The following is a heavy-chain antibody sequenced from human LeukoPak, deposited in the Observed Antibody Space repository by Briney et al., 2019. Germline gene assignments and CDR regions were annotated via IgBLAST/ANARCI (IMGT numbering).Heavy chain of an antibody. CDR3: ARQYSGYDHYFDY. V-gene: IGHV1-69*13. Sequence: SVKVSCKASGGTFSSYAISWVRQAPGQGLEWMGGIIPIFGTANYAQKFQGGVTITADESTSTAYMELSSLRSEDTAVYYCARQYSGYDHYFDYWGQGTLVTVSS. CDR1: GGTFSSYA. D-gene: IGHD5-12*01. J-gene: IGHJ4*02. CDR2: IIPIFGTA.